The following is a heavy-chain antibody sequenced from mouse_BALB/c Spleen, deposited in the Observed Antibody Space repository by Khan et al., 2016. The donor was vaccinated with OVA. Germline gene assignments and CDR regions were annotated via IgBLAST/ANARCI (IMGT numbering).Heavy chain of an antibody. J-gene: IGHJ1*01. Sequence: EVELVESGGGLVKPGGSLKLSCAATGFSFSSYTMSWVRQTPEKRLEWVATISSGSTYTYSPDSVKGRFTISRDNAKNTLYLQMSSLKSEDTAMYYYTRDGNYAHWYFDVWGAGTTVTVSS. D-gene: IGHD2-1*01. CDR2: ISSGSTYT. CDR3: TRDGNYAHWYFDV. V-gene: IGHV5-6-4*01. CDR1: GFSFSSYT.